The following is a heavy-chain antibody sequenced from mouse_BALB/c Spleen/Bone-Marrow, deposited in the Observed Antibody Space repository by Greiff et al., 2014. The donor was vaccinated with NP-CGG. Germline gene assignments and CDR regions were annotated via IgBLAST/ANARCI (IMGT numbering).Heavy chain of an antibody. Sequence: QVQLKESGAELVKPGASVKLSCKTSGYTFTNYWIQWVKQRPGQGLGWIGEIFPGIGTTYYNEKFKGKATLTIDTSSSTAYMQLSSLTSEDSAVYFCARGGNDGYWGQGTTLTVSS. V-gene: IGHV1S132*01. CDR3: ARGGNDGY. J-gene: IGHJ2*01. D-gene: IGHD2-2*01. CDR1: GYTFTNYW. CDR2: IFPGIGTT.